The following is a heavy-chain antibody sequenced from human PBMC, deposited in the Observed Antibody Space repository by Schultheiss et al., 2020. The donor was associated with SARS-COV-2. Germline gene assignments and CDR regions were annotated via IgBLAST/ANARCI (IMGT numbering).Heavy chain of an antibody. CDR1: GFTFSSYD. Sequence: GESLKISCAASGFTFSSYDMHWVRQAPGKGLEWVAVIWYDGSNKYYADSVKGRVTISRDNSKNTLYLQMNSLRAEDTAVYYCARGYSGWYSYYGMDVWGQGTTVTVSS. J-gene: IGHJ6*02. CDR2: IWYDGSNK. D-gene: IGHD6-19*01. V-gene: IGHV3-33*01. CDR3: ARGYSGWYSYYGMDV.